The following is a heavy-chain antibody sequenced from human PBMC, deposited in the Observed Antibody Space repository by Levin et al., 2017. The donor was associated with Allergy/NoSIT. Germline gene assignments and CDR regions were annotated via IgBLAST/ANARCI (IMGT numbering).Heavy chain of an antibody. Sequence: GESLKISCAASGFTFSNYNMNWVRQAPGKGLEWVSYISSSSGTIYYADSVKGRFTISRDNAKNSLYLQMNSLRAEDTAVYFCARDLKAAAVFDYWGQGTLVTVSS. D-gene: IGHD6-13*01. CDR1: GFTFSNYN. V-gene: IGHV3-48*01. J-gene: IGHJ4*02. CDR3: ARDLKAAAVFDY. CDR2: ISSSSGTI.